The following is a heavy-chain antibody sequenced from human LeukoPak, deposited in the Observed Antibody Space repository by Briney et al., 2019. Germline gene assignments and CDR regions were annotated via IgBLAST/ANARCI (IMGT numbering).Heavy chain of an antibody. CDR2: ISYDGSNK. CDR1: GSTFSSYG. J-gene: IGHJ4*01. D-gene: IGHD3-3*01. V-gene: IGHV3-30*03. CDR3: ARGATYYDFWSGYLDY. Sequence: GRSLRLSCAASGSTFSSYGMHWVRQAPGKGLEWVAVISYDGSNKYYADSVKGRFTISRDNSKNTLYLQMNSLRAEDTAVYYCARGATYYDFWSGYLDYWGQGTLVTVSS.